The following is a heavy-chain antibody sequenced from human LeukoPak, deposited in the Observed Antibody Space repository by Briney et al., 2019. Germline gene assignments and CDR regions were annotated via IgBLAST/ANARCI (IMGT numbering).Heavy chain of an antibody. V-gene: IGHV4-34*01. CDR1: GGSFSGYY. J-gene: IGHJ4*02. D-gene: IGHD3-22*01. Sequence: SETLSLTCAVYGGSFSGYYWSWIRQPPGKGLERIGEINHSGSTNYNPSLKSRVTISVDTSKNQFSLKLSSVTAADTAVYYCARGRSYEYYYDSSGSDYWGQGTLVTVSS. CDR3: ARGRSYEYYYDSSGSDY. CDR2: INHSGST.